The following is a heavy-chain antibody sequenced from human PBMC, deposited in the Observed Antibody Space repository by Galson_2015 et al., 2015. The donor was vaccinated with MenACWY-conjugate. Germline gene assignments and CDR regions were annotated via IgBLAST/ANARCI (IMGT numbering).Heavy chain of an antibody. Sequence: QSGAEVKQPGESLTMSCTGSGYSFTTYWIGWVRQMPGKGLEWMGIIHLGDSDTRYSPSFQGQVAISADKSISTAYLQWSSLKAPDTAMYYCAKCGGGNSFGSCDYWGRGTLVTVSS. D-gene: IGHD5-18*01. V-gene: IGHV5-51*01. CDR3: AKCGGGNSFGSCDY. CDR1: GYSFTTYW. CDR2: IHLGDSDT. J-gene: IGHJ4*02.